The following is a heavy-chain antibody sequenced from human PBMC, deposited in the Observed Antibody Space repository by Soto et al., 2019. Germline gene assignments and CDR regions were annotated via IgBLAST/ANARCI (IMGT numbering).Heavy chain of an antibody. CDR3: VRERGYDILTGYYVFDN. CDR1: GFTFNTYS. CDR2: ISSSSDHI. Sequence: GGSLRLSCVASGFTFNTYSLNWVRQAPGKGLEWVSSISSSSDHIYYAESVRGRFSISRDNAKNSVYLQMDSLRAEDTAVYYYVRERGYDILTGYYVFDNWGQGTQVTVSS. D-gene: IGHD3-9*01. J-gene: IGHJ4*02. V-gene: IGHV3-21*01.